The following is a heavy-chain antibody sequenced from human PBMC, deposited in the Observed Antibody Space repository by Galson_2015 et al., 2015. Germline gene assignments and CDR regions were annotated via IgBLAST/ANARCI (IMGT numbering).Heavy chain of an antibody. D-gene: IGHD3-10*01. CDR2: IHTSGST. CDR3: ARDLITMVRSGMDV. J-gene: IGHJ6*02. CDR1: GGSISSNNFF. V-gene: IGHV4-61*02. Sequence: TLSLTCRVSGGSISSNNFFWNWIRQPAGKGLEWIGRIHTSGSTNYNPSLKSRVTISIDTSKNQSSLKLSSVTAADTAVYYCARDLITMVRSGMDVWGQGTTVTVSS.